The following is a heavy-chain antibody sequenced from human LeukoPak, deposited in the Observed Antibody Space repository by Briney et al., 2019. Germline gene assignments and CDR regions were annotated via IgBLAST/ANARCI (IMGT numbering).Heavy chain of an antibody. J-gene: IGHJ4*02. D-gene: IGHD7-27*01. V-gene: IGHV3-48*04. CDR2: ISGSSSTI. Sequence: TGGSLRLSCAASGFTFSTYSMNWVRQAPGKGLEWISFISGSSSTIYYADSVRGRFTISRDNAKNSLYLQMNSLRAEDTAVYYCARVRTGDREYFDYWGQGTLVTVSS. CDR1: GFTFSTYS. CDR3: ARVRTGDREYFDY.